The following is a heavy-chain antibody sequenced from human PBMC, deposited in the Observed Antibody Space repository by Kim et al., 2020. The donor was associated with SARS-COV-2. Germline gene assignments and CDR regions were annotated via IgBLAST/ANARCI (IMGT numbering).Heavy chain of an antibody. J-gene: IGHJ6*02. V-gene: IGHV1-24*01. CDR3: ATGAMSYSNYYYGMDV. CDR2: FDPEDGET. CDR1: GYTLTELS. D-gene: IGHD6-13*01. Sequence: ASVKVSCKVSGYTLTELSMHWVRQAPGKGLEWMGGFDPEDGETIYAQKFQGRVTMTEDTSTDTAYMELSSLRSEDTAVYYCATGAMSYSNYYYGMDVWGQGTTVTDSS.